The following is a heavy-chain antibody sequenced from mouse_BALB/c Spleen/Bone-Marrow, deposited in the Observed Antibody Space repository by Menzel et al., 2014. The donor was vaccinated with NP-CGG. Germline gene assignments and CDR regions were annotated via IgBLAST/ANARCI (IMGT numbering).Heavy chain of an antibody. V-gene: IGHV14-3*02. CDR1: GFNIKDTY. Sequence: VQLQQSGAELVKPGVSVKLSCTASGFNIKDTYMHWVKQRPEQGLEWIGRIDPANGNTKYDPKFQGKATITADTSSNTAYLQLSSLTSEDTAVYYCARNGYYVYYYAMDYWGQGTSVTVSS. J-gene: IGHJ4*01. CDR2: IDPANGNT. D-gene: IGHD2-3*01. CDR3: ARNGYYVYYYAMDY.